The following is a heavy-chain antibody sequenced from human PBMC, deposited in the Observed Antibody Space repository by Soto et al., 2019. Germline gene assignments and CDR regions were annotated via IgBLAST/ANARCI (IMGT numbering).Heavy chain of an antibody. CDR3: AKDLQPSGDILTGYIDY. CDR2: ISYDGSNK. V-gene: IGHV3-30*18. D-gene: IGHD3-9*01. Sequence: GGSLRLSCAASGFTFSSYGMHWVHQAPGKGLEWVAVISYDGSNKYYADSVKGRFTISRDNSKNTLYLQMNSLRAEDTAVYYCAKDLQPSGDILTGYIDYWGQGTLVTVSS. J-gene: IGHJ4*02. CDR1: GFTFSSYG.